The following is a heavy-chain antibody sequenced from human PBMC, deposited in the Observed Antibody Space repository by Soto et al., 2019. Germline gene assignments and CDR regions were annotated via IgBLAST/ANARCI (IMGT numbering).Heavy chain of an antibody. CDR2: ITGNGDYA. CDR3: SRDPNGNYIGAFDN. V-gene: IGHV3-23*01. Sequence: GGSLRLSCAASGFTFSIFAMTWVRQAPGKGLEWVASITGNGDYARYTDSVQGRFTISRDNSKNTLYLQMNSLRTEDTALYYCSRDPNGNYIGAFDNWGQGTMVTVSS. D-gene: IGHD4-17*01. CDR1: GFTFSIFA. J-gene: IGHJ3*02.